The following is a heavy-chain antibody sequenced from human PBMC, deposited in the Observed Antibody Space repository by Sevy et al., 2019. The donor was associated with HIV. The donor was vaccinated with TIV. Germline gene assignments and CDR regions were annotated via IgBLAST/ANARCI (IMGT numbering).Heavy chain of an antibody. CDR3: ARDYGEYCSGFSCPFQH. J-gene: IGHJ1*01. CDR1: GFTFSSYG. D-gene: IGHD2-15*01. V-gene: IGHV3-33*01. CDR2: IWYDGTNK. Sequence: GGSLRLSCAASGFTFSSYGMHWVRQAPGKGLEWVAVIWYDGTNKYYADSVKGRFTISRDNSKNTLYLQMNSLRAEDTAIYYCARDYGEYCSGFSCPFQHWGQGTLVTVSS.